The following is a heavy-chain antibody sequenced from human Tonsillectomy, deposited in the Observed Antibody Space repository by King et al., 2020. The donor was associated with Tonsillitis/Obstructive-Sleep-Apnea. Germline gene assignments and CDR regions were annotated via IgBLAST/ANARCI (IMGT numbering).Heavy chain of an antibody. J-gene: IGHJ4*02. CDR2: ISGDCSST. D-gene: IGHD3-3*01. V-gene: IGHV3-43*02. CDR3: AKYTEPANYDFWSGPDY. Sequence: VQLVESGGGVVQPGGSLRLSCAASGFTFADYAMHWVRQSPGKGLEWVSLISGDCSSTYYADSVKGRFTISRDHSKKSLYLQMNSLKTEDTAVYYCAKYTEPANYDFWSGPDYWGQGALVTASS. CDR1: GFTFADYA.